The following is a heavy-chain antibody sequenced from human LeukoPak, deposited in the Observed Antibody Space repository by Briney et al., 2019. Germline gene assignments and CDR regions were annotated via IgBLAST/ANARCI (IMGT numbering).Heavy chain of an antibody. CDR2: INSDGKST. J-gene: IGHJ4*02. CDR1: GFTSSSYW. Sequence: GGSLRLSCAASGFTSSSYWMHWVRQAPGKGLVWVSCINSDGKSTAYADSVKGRFTLSRDNAKNTVYLQMNSLRAEDTAVYYCARLDSPAGGYWGQGTLVTVSS. CDR3: ARLDSPAGGY. D-gene: IGHD3-16*01. V-gene: IGHV3-74*01.